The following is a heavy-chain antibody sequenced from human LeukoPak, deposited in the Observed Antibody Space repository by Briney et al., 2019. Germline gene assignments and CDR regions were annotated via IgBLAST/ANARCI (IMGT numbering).Heavy chain of an antibody. D-gene: IGHD6-13*01. J-gene: IGHJ5*02. V-gene: IGHV1-69*01. CDR3: ARGVMLAAVLNWFDP. Sequence: GASVKVSCKASGGTFSTFSSYAISWVRQAPGQGLEWLGGIIPIFRTTNYAQKFQGRVTITADESTSTAYMELSSLRSEDTAVYYCARGVMLAAVLNWFDPWGQGTLVTVSS. CDR1: GGTFSTFSSYA. CDR2: IIPIFRTT.